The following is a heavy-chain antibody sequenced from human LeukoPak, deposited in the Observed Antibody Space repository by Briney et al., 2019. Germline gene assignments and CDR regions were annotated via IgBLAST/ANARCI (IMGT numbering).Heavy chain of an antibody. J-gene: IGHJ4*02. CDR2: ISGSGGST. CDR3: ATSPPYDYIWGSYRSVFDY. D-gene: IGHD3-16*02. V-gene: IGHV3-23*01. Sequence: GGSLRLSCAASGFTFSSYAMSWVRQAPGKGLEWVSAISGSGGSTYYADSVEGRFTISRDNSKNTLYLQMNSLRAEDTAVYYCATSPPYDYIWGSYRSVFDYWGQGTLVTVSS. CDR1: GFTFSSYA.